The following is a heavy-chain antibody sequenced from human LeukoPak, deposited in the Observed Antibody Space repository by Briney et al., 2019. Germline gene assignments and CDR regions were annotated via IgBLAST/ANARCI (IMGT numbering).Heavy chain of an antibody. CDR2: IIPIFGTA. CDR3: ARGWVRYVDNGMDV. Sequence: GASVKVSCNASGGTFSSYAISWVRQAPGQGLEWMGGIIPIFGTANYAQKFQGRVTITADESTSTAYMELSSLRSEDTAVYYCARGWVRYVDNGMDVWGQGTTVTVSS. J-gene: IGHJ6*02. CDR1: GGTFSSYA. D-gene: IGHD5-12*01. V-gene: IGHV1-69*13.